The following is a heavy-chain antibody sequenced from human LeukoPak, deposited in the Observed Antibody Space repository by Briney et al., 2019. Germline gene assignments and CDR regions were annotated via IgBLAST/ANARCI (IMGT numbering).Heavy chain of an antibody. V-gene: IGHV3-23*01. CDR3: ARSPHGDYGPFDY. Sequence: GGSLRLSCASSGFTFSSYAMSWVRQAPGKGLEWVSAISGSGGSTYYADSVKGRFTISRDNSKNTLYLQMNSLRAEDTAVYYCARSPHGDYGPFDYWGQGTLVTVSS. CDR2: ISGSGGST. D-gene: IGHD4-17*01. CDR1: GFTFSSYA. J-gene: IGHJ4*02.